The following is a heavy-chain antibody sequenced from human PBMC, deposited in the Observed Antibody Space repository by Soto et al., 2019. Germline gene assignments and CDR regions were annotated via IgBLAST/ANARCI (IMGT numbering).Heavy chain of an antibody. CDR1: GGPIRSSSHY. Sequence: QLQLKESGPGLVKPSETLSLTCSVSGGPIRSSSHYWGWIRQSPGTGLEWIGSIDESGTTYYNPSLQSRLTVSVDTSKNQFSLKVISVTGADTAIYYCAREGGYVDYWGQGTLVTVSS. V-gene: IGHV4-39*02. CDR2: IDESGTT. D-gene: IGHD3-16*01. J-gene: IGHJ4*02. CDR3: AREGGYVDY.